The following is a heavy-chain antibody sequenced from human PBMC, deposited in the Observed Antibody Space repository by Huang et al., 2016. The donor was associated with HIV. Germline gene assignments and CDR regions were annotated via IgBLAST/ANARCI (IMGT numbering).Heavy chain of an antibody. J-gene: IGHJ5*01. CDR1: GFSILIYY. CDR2: VKPRGGGA. D-gene: IGHD6-13*01. Sequence: QVQLVQSGAEVKKPGASVTISCKASGFSILIYYIHWVRQAPGQGLEWKGIVKPRGGGADYAQKFKGRVTMTRDTSTRTLYMELSSLRSEDTAVYYCAREGITPSGTEVSGFDFWGQGTPVSVSS. V-gene: IGHV1-46*03. CDR3: AREGITPSGTEVSGFDF.